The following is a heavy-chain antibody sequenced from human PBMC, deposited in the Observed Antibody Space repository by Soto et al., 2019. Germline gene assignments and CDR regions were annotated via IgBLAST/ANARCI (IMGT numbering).Heavy chain of an antibody. V-gene: IGHV4-61*01. CDR2: VYFSGIT. Sequence: SETLSLTCTVSGGSVTSGTYYWSWIRQPPGKGLEWIGNVYFSGITNYNSSLKSRLTTSLDTSKNQFSLRLTSVTAADTAVYYCARENFGTSSFDYWGQGMLVTVSS. D-gene: IGHD3-3*01. J-gene: IGHJ4*02. CDR3: ARENFGTSSFDY. CDR1: GGSVTSGTYY.